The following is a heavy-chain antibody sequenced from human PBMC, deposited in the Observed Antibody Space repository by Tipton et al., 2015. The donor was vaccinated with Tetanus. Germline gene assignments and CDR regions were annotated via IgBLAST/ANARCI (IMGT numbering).Heavy chain of an antibody. Sequence: QLVQSGAEVKKPGASVKVSCKASGYTFTGYYMYWVRQASGQGLEWVGWIDPNSGDTIYAQNFQGRVTMTRDTSISTVYMELSRLRSDDTAVYYCARDRGDYIYYGMDVWGPGTTVTVSS. D-gene: IGHD3-22*01. J-gene: IGHJ6*02. CDR3: ARDRGDYIYYGMDV. CDR2: IDPNSGDT. CDR1: GYTFTGYY. V-gene: IGHV1-2*02.